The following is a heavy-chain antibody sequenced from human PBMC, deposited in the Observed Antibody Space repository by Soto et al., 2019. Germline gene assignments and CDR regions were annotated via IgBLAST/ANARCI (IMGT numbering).Heavy chain of an antibody. CDR2: IYYSAST. CDR3: GRNHDS. Sequence: QVQLQESGPGLVKPSETLSLTCTVSGGSISSSYWSWIRQTPGKGLEWIGYIYYSASTNYNPSRKTRDTLAVTAYKEQFCLKAGSVTAADTAVYDCGRNHDSWGQGTLVTVSS. J-gene: IGHJ4*02. CDR1: GGSISSSY. V-gene: IGHV4-59*08.